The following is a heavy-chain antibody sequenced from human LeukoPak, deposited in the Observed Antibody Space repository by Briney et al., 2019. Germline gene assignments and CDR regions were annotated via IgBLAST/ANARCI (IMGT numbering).Heavy chain of an antibody. D-gene: IGHD2-2*01. CDR3: ARDSSGTSCLDY. CDR2: INHSGST. J-gene: IGHJ4*02. CDR1: GGSFSGYY. V-gene: IGHV4-34*01. Sequence: SETLSLTCAVYGGSFSGYYWSWIRQPPGKGLEWIGEINHSGSTNYNPSLKSRVTISVDTSKNQFSLKLSSVPAADTAVYYCARDSSGTSCLDYWGQGTLVTVSS.